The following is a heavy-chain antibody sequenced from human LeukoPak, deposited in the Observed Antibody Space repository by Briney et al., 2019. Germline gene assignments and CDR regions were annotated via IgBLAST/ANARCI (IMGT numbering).Heavy chain of an antibody. D-gene: IGHD1-26*01. V-gene: IGHV4-4*07. J-gene: IGHJ6*03. CDR2: VSTSGST. Sequence: SETLSLTCTVSGDSISTYYWSWIRQPAGKGLEWIGRVSTSGSTYQNPSLKSRVAMSVDTSKNQFSLKLSFVTAADTAVYYCAKMGSGSYLTYYYYMDVWGKGTAVTVSS. CDR3: AKMGSGSYLTYYYYMDV. CDR1: GDSISTYY.